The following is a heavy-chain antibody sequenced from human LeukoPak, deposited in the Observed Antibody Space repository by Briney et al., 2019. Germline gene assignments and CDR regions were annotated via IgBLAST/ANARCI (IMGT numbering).Heavy chain of an antibody. Sequence: ASVKVSCKASGYTFTSYDINWVRQATGQGLEWMGWMNPNSGNTGYAQKFQGRVTMTRNTSISTAYMELSSLRSEDTAVYYCVRYYYDSRGYREGFDYWGQRTLVTVSS. CDR2: MNPNSGNT. D-gene: IGHD3-22*01. CDR1: GYTFTSYD. CDR3: VRYYYDSRGYREGFDY. V-gene: IGHV1-8*01. J-gene: IGHJ4*02.